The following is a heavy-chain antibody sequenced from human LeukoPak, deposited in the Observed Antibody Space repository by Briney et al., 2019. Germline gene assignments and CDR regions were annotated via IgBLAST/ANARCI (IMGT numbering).Heavy chain of an antibody. V-gene: IGHV1-69*05. J-gene: IGHJ4*02. D-gene: IGHD2-15*01. Sequence: SVKVSCKASGGTFSSYAISWVRQAPGQGLEWMGRIIPIFGTANYAQKFQGRVTITTDESTSTAYMELSSLRSEDTAVYYCARGEAVWVVAATPFDYWGQGTLATVSS. CDR3: ARGEAVWVVAATPFDY. CDR2: IIPIFGTA. CDR1: GGTFSSYA.